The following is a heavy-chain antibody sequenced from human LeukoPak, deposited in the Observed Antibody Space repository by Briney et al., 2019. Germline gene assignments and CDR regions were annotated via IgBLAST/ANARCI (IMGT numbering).Heavy chain of an antibody. CDR1: GGSFSGYY. CDR3: ARGLSYDFWSGYSSGILVSYFDY. Sequence: PSETLSLTCAVYGGSFSGYYWSWIRQPPGKGLEWIGEINHSGSTNYNPSLKSRVTISVDTSKNQSSLKLSSVTAADTAVYYCARGLSYDFWSGYSSGILVSYFDYWGQGTLVTVSS. D-gene: IGHD3-3*01. J-gene: IGHJ4*01. CDR2: INHSGST. V-gene: IGHV4-34*01.